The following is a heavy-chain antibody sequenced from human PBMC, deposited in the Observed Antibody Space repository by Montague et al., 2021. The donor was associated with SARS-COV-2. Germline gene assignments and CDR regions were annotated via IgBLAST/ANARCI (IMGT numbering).Heavy chain of an antibody. CDR1: GDSIRSYH. CDR2: ISDSGRT. J-gene: IGHJ6*02. Sequence: SETLSLTCTVSGDSIRSYHWTWIRQPPGKGLEWIGRISDSGRTIYNPSLKSGVTISVDTSKNQFFLNLRSMVAADTAIYYCTRDRGIAAADNYYYGMDVWGPGTTVTVSS. CDR3: TRDRGIAAADNYYYGMDV. V-gene: IGHV4-59*13. D-gene: IGHD6-13*01.